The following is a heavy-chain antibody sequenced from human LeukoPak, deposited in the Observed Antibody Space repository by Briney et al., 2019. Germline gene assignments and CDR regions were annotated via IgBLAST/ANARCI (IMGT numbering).Heavy chain of an antibody. V-gene: IGHV3-30*18. D-gene: IGHD1-26*01. Sequence: GGSLRLSCAASGFTFSSYGMHWVRQAPGKGLEWVAVISYDGSNKYYADSAKGRFTISRDNSKNTLYLQMNSLRAEDTAVYYCAKVSGSPFDYWGQGTLVTVSS. CDR1: GFTFSSYG. J-gene: IGHJ4*02. CDR2: ISYDGSNK. CDR3: AKVSGSPFDY.